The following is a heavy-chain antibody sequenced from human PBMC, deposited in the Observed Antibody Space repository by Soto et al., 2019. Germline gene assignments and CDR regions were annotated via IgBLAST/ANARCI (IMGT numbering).Heavy chain of an antibody. V-gene: IGHV1-18*01. CDR3: ARDHRIAAAGTNYYYGMDV. J-gene: IGHJ6*02. D-gene: IGHD6-13*01. Sequence: ASVKVSCKASGYTFTSYGISWVRQAPGQGLEWMGWISAYNGNTNYAQKLQGRVTMTTDTSTSTAYMELRSLRSDDTAVYYCARDHRIAAAGTNYYYGMDVWGQGTTVTVSS. CDR2: ISAYNGNT. CDR1: GYTFTSYG.